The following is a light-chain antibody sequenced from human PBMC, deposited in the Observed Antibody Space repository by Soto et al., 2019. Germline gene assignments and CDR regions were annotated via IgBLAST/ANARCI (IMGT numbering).Light chain of an antibody. CDR1: SSNLGAGYD. Sequence: QSVLRQPPSVSGAPGQRVTLSCTGNSSNLGAGYDVHWYQQLPGAAPKLVIFGNRNRPSGVPERFSGSKSGTSACLAITGLQAEDEADYYCQAYDYSLTASVFGGGTKLTVL. CDR3: QAYDYSLTASV. V-gene: IGLV1-40*01. CDR2: GNR. J-gene: IGLJ3*02.